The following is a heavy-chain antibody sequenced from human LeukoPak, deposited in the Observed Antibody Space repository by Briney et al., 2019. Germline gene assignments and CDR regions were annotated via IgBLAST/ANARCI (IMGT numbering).Heavy chain of an antibody. J-gene: IGHJ4*02. CDR1: GFTFSTYS. V-gene: IGHV3-23*01. Sequence: GGSLRLSCAASGFTFSTYSMNWVRQAPGKGLEWVSAISGSGGSTYYADSVKGRFTISRDNSKNTLYLQMNSLGADDTAVYYCAKGNWRYFDYWGQGTLVTVSS. CDR2: ISGSGGST. D-gene: IGHD1-1*01. CDR3: AKGNWRYFDY.